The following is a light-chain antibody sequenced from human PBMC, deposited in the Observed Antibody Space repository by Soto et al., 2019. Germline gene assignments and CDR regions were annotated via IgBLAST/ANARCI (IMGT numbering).Light chain of an antibody. CDR1: QSLSGW. CDR2: KAP. J-gene: IGKJ1*01. CDR3: QHYNSYSEA. Sequence: DIQMTQSPSTLSASVGDRVTITCRASQSLSGWLAWYQQKPGKAPKLLIYKAPTLKSGVPSRFSGSGSGTEFTLTISSLQPDDFATYYCQHYNSYSEAFGQGTKVDIK. V-gene: IGKV1-5*03.